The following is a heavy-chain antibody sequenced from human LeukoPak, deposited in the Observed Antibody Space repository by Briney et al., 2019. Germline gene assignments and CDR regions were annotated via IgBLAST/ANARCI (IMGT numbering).Heavy chain of an antibody. Sequence: PSQTLSLTCTVSGGSISSGDYYWSWIRQPPGKGLEWIGYIYYSGSTYYNPSLKSRVTLSVDTSKNQFSLKLSSVTAADTAVYYCARDGRYSSSWYYMDVWGKGTTVTVSS. V-gene: IGHV4-30-4*08. CDR3: ARDGRYSSSWYYMDV. CDR2: IYYSGST. D-gene: IGHD6-13*01. J-gene: IGHJ6*03. CDR1: GGSISSGDYY.